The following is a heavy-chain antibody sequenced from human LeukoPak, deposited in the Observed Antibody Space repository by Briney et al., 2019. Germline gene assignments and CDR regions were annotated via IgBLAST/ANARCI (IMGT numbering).Heavy chain of an antibody. CDR1: EFSVGSNY. J-gene: IGHJ4*02. V-gene: IGHV3-66*01. D-gene: IGHD4-23*01. CDR3: AIIGNPPNDY. CDR2: IYSGGST. Sequence: GGSLRLSCAASEFSVGSNYMTWVRQAPGKGLEWVSLIYSGGSTYYADSVKARFTISRDNSKNTLYLQMNSLRAEDTALYYCAIIGNPPNDYWAQGTLVTVS.